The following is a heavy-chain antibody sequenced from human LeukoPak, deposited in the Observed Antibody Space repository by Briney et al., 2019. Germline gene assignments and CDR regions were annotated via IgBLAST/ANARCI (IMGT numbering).Heavy chain of an antibody. CDR3: ARQAPFIAAGWHYYYGMDV. CDR2: VNHSGST. Sequence: PSETLSLTCAVYGGSFSGYYWSWIRQPPGKGLEWIGEVNHSGSTNYNPSLKSRVTISVDTSKNQFSLKLSSVTAADTAVYYCARQAPFIAAGWHYYYGMDVWGQGTTVTVSS. V-gene: IGHV4-34*01. D-gene: IGHD6-13*01. CDR1: GGSFSGYY. J-gene: IGHJ6*02.